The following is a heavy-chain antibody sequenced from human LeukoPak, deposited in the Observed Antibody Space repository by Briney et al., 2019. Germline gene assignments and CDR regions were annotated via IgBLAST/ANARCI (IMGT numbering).Heavy chain of an antibody. CDR3: AKDGTGYGDYARNYYFDY. J-gene: IGHJ4*02. CDR2: ISGSGGST. V-gene: IGHV3-23*01. CDR1: GFTFSSYA. D-gene: IGHD4-17*01. Sequence: PGGSLRLSCAASGFTFSSYAMSWVRQAPRKGLEWVSAISGSGGSTYYADSVKGRFTISRDNSKNTLYLQMNSLRAEDTAVYYCAKDGTGYGDYARNYYFDYWGQGTLVTVSS.